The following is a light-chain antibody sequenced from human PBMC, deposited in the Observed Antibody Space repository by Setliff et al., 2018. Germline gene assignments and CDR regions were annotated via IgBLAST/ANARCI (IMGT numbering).Light chain of an antibody. Sequence: QSVLTQPASVSGSPGQSITISCTGTSSDVGYYNYVSWYQQHLGKAPKLMIYEVSNRPSGVSNRFSGSKSGNTASLTISGLQAEDEADYYCSSYTSSSTRVFGTGTKVTVL. CDR3: SSYTSSSTRV. CDR1: SSDVGYYNY. CDR2: EVS. J-gene: IGLJ1*01. V-gene: IGLV2-14*01.